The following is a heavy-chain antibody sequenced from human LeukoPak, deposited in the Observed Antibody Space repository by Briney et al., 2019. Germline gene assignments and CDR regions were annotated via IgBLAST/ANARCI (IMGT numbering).Heavy chain of an antibody. CDR3: AREGFDC. Sequence: ASVKVSCKASGYTFTNNGINGVRRATGQGLEWMRWMNPNSGNTGYPQKFQGRVTMTRNTSISTAYMELSSLRSEDTAVYYCAREGFDCWGQGTLVTVSS. CDR2: MNPNSGNT. J-gene: IGHJ4*02. CDR1: GYTFTNNG. V-gene: IGHV1-8*01.